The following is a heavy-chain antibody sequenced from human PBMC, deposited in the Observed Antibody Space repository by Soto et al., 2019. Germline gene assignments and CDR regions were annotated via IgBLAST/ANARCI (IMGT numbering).Heavy chain of an antibody. Sequence: QVQLVQSGAEVKKPGSSVKVSCKASGGTFSSYAISWVRQAPGQGLEWMGGIIPIFGIANYAQKFQGRVTITAEESTSTAHMAVSGLTSEDTAVYYCGRGWGGSRITIFGLVAQGGGMDVWGQGTTVTVSS. CDR2: IIPIFGIA. J-gene: IGHJ6*02. V-gene: IGHV1-69*01. CDR1: GGTFSSYA. D-gene: IGHD3-3*01. CDR3: GRGWGGSRITIFGLVAQGGGMDV.